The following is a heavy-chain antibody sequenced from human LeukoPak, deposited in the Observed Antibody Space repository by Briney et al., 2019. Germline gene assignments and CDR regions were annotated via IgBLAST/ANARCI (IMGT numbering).Heavy chain of an antibody. CDR3: AKVLYDFWSGYSRGVDYYYMDV. D-gene: IGHD3-3*01. Sequence: GGSLRLSCAASGFTFSSYAMSWVRQAPGKGLEWVSAISGSGGSTYYADSVKGRFTISRDNSKNTLYLQMNSLRAEDTAVYYCAKVLYDFWSGYSRGVDYYYMDVWGKGTTVTVSS. CDR1: GFTFSSYA. V-gene: IGHV3-23*01. CDR2: ISGSGGST. J-gene: IGHJ6*03.